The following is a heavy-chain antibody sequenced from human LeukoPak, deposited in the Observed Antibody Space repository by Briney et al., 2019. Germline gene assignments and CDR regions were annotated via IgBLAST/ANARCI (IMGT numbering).Heavy chain of an antibody. D-gene: IGHD6-13*01. Sequence: SETLSLTCTVSGGSISSYYWSWIRQPPGKGLEWIGYIYYSGSTNYNPSLKSRVTISVDTSKDQFSLKLTSLTAADTAVYYCARHSLLVGFHFDYWGQGSLVTVSS. CDR2: IYYSGST. J-gene: IGHJ4*02. V-gene: IGHV4-59*08. CDR3: ARHSLLVGFHFDY. CDR1: GGSISSYY.